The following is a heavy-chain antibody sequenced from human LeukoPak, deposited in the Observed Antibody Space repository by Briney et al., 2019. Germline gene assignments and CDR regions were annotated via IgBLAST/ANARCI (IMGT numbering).Heavy chain of an antibody. CDR3: AREVSGTYCDY. Sequence: SVKVSCKASGGTFSNYAISWVRQAPGQGLEWMGGIIPILGTSNYAQKFQDRLTIAADESTSTAYLELSSLTSADTAVYYCAREVSGTYCDYWGQGSLVTVSS. V-gene: IGHV1-69*13. J-gene: IGHJ4*02. CDR1: GGTFSNYA. CDR2: IIPILGTS. D-gene: IGHD1-26*01.